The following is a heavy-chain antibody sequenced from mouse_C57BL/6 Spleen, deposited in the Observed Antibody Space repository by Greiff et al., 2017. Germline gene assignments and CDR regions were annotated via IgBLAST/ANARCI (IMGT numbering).Heavy chain of an antibody. V-gene: IGHV5-12*01. Sequence: EVKVVESGGGLVQPGGSLKLSCAAPGFTFSDYYMYWVRQTPEKRLEWVAYISNGGGSTYYPDTVKGRFTISRDNAKNTLYLQMSRLKSEDTAMYYCARRSSHYYAMDYWGQGTSVTVSS. J-gene: IGHJ4*01. CDR3: ARRSSHYYAMDY. D-gene: IGHD1-1*01. CDR1: GFTFSDYY. CDR2: ISNGGGST.